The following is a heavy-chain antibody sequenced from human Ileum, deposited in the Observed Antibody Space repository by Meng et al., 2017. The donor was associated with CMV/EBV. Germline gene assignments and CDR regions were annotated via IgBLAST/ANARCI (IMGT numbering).Heavy chain of an antibody. CDR3: ARSWQYQHFSWFDP. D-gene: IGHD2-2*01. Sequence: SVKVSCKASGGTFSSYAISWLRQAPGQGLEWMGGIIPIFGTANYAQKFQGRVTITTDESTSTAYMELSSLRSEDTAVYYCARSWQYQHFSWFDPWGQGTLVTVSS. CDR1: GGTFSSYA. CDR2: IIPIFGTA. V-gene: IGHV1-69*05. J-gene: IGHJ5*02.